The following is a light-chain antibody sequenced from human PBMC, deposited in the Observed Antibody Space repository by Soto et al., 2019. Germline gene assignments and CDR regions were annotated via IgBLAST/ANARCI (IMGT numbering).Light chain of an antibody. J-gene: IGLJ1*01. CDR2: NNN. Sequence: QSVLTRPPSASETPGQRVTISCSGSSSNIGTNTVNWYQLLPGTAPKLLIYNNNQRPSGVPDRFSGSKSGTSASLAISGLQSEDEADYYCASWDDSLKGFVFGTATKATVL. CDR3: ASWDDSLKGFV. CDR1: SSNIGTNT. V-gene: IGLV1-44*01.